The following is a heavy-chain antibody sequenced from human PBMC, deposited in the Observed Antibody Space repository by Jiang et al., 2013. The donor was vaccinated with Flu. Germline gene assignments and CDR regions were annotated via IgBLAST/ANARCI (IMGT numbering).Heavy chain of an antibody. D-gene: IGHD3-22*01. V-gene: IGHV6-1*01. Sequence: SQTLSLTCAISGDSVSTNSAAWNWIRQSPSRGLEWLGRTYYRSKWYNDYAVSVKGRITISPDTSKNQFSLQLNSVTPEDTAVYYCARYYDSTGGHFDYWARESWSPSPQ. CDR2: TYYRSKWYN. CDR3: ARYYDSTGGHFDY. J-gene: IGHJ4*02. CDR1: GDSVSTNSAA.